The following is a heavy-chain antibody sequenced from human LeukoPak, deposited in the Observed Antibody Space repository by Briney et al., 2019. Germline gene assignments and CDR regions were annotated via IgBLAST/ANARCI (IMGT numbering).Heavy chain of an antibody. CDR3: ASGPGYSSSSDYYYYMDV. J-gene: IGHJ6*03. Sequence: ASVKVSCKASGGTFSSYAISWVRQAPGQGLEWMGGIIPIFGTANYAQKFHGRGTITTDEDTSTASMGLSSLRAEDTAVYYCASGPGYSSSSDYYYYMDVWGKGTTVSVSS. V-gene: IGHV1-69*05. CDR1: GGTFSSYA. CDR2: IIPIFGTA. D-gene: IGHD6-6*01.